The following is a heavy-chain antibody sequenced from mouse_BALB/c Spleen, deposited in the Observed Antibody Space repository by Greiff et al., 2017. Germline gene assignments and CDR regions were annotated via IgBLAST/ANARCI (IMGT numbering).Heavy chain of an antibody. D-gene: IGHD2-4*01. CDR1: GFSLTSYG. CDR3: AKIYYDYDGGSYFDY. J-gene: IGHJ2*01. CDR2: IWRGGST. Sequence: QVQLQQSGPSLVQPSQSLSITCTVSGFSLTSYGVHWVRQSPGKGLEWLGVIWRGGSTDYNAAFMSRLSITKDNSKSQVFFKMNSLQADDTAIYYCAKIYYDYDGGSYFDYWGQGTTLTVSS. V-gene: IGHV2-5-1*01.